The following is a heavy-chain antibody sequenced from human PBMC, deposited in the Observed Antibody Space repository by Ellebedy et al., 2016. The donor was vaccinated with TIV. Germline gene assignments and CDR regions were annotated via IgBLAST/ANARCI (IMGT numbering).Heavy chain of an antibody. CDR2: KRKEGDVK. J-gene: IGHJ5*02. Sequence: PGGSLRLSCIASGFSFRSDWMTWVRQAPGKGLEWLANKRKEGDVKYYLDSVRGRSTVSYDNARNSLYLQMNNWRVEDTAVYYCARRGSYGDYAVQINSWSDTWGQGTLVTVSS. D-gene: IGHD3-16*01. CDR1: GFSFRSDW. V-gene: IGHV3-7*01. CDR3: ARRGSYGDYAVQINSWSDT.